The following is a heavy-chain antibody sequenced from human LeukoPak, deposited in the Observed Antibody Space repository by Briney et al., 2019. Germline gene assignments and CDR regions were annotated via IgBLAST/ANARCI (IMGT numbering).Heavy chain of an antibody. CDR1: GNTFTDYY. Sequence: ASVKVSCKASGNTFTDYYVHWVRQAPGQGLERMGRINPNSGGTNYAQRFQGRVSMTRDTSSSTVYMELSSLRSEDTAVYYCARDYYYDSSGYYPVPYYFDYWGQGTLVTVSS. V-gene: IGHV1-2*06. D-gene: IGHD3-22*01. J-gene: IGHJ4*02. CDR3: ARDYYYDSSGYYPVPYYFDY. CDR2: INPNSGGT.